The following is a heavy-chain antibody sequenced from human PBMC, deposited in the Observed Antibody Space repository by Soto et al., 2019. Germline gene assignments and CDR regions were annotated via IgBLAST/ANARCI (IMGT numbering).Heavy chain of an antibody. CDR3: ASRERVDAFDV. V-gene: IGHV1-69*01. Sequence: QVQLLQSGAEVKKPGSLVKVSCKASGGTLSNYAISWVRQAPGQGLEWMGGIIPILGSANYAQKFQDRVTITADESTRTTYMELSSLRSEDAAVYFCASRERVDAFDVWGQGTMVTVSS. CDR1: GGTLSNYA. CDR2: IIPILGSA. D-gene: IGHD1-26*01. J-gene: IGHJ3*01.